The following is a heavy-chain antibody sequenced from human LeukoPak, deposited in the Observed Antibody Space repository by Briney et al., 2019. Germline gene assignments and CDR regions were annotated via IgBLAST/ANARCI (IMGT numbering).Heavy chain of an antibody. V-gene: IGHV3-48*04. CDR3: ARSRAGYYFDY. J-gene: IGHJ4*02. D-gene: IGHD1-14*01. CDR2: ISSSSSTT. CDR1: GFTFSSNS. Sequence: PGGSLRLSCAASGFTFSSNSVNWVRQAPGKGLEWVSYISSSSSTTYYADSVKGRFTISRDNAKNSLYLQMNSLRAEDTAVYYCARSRAGYYFDYWGQGTLVTVSS.